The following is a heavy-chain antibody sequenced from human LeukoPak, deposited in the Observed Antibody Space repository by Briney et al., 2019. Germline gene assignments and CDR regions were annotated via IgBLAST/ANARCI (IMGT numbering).Heavy chain of an antibody. CDR2: IYPGDSDT. J-gene: IGHJ4*02. CDR3: ARGYCSSTSCSREYYFDY. D-gene: IGHD2-2*01. V-gene: IGHV5-51*01. Sequence: GASLKISCKGSGSSFTSYWIGWVRQMPGKGLEGMGIIYPGDSDTRDRPSFQCQVTISADKSISTAYLQWSSLKASDTAMYYCARGYCSSTSCSREYYFDYWGQGTLVTVSS. CDR1: GSSFTSYW.